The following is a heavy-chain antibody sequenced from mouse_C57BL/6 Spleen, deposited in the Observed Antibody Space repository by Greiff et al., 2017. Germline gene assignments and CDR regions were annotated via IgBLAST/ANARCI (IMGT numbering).Heavy chain of an antibody. CDR2: ISSGSSTI. V-gene: IGHV5-17*01. CDR1: GFTFSDYG. Sequence: DVHLVESGGGLVKPGGSLKLSCAASGFTFSDYGMHWVRQAPEKGLEWVAYISSGSSTIYYADTVKGRFTLSRDNAKNTLFLQMTSLRSEDTAMYYCARAYTPYYFDYWGQGTTLTVSS. D-gene: IGHD6-5*01. CDR3: ARAYTPYYFDY. J-gene: IGHJ2*01.